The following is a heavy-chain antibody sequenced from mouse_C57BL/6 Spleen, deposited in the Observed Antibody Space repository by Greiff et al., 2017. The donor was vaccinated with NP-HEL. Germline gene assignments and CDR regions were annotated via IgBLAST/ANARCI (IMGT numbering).Heavy chain of an antibody. CDR3: ARGDRPHYYAMDY. J-gene: IGHJ4*01. CDR1: GYTFTSYW. Sequence: QVQLQQPGAELVKPGASVKLSCKASGYTFTSYWMQWVKQRPGQGLEWIGEIDPSDSYTNYNQKFKGKATLTVDTSSSTAYMQLSSLTSEDSAVYYCARGDRPHYYAMDYWGQGTSVTVSS. V-gene: IGHV1-50*01. CDR2: IDPSDSYT.